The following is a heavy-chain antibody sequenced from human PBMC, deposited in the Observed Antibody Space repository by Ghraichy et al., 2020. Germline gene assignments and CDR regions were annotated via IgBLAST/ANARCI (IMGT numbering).Heavy chain of an antibody. J-gene: IGHJ4*02. D-gene: IGHD1-26*01. CDR1: GDTFSHFG. V-gene: IGHV1-69*10. CDR2: IIPLHGTP. CDR3: ASPRPSRSFDPSFFDF. Sequence: SVKVSCKASGDTFSHFGISWVRQAPGQGLEWMGGIIPLHGTPYYAQKFQGRLTIIVDQSTTTAYMDLRSLRSEDTAIYYCASPRPSRSFDPSFFDFWGQGTPVTVSS.